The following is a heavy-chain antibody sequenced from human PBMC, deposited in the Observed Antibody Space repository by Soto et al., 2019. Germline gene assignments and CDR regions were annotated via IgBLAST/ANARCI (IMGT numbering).Heavy chain of an antibody. CDR3: ARESLFRRGYRIDAFDI. CDR2: ISSSSTYT. V-gene: IGHV3-11*06. Sequence: QVQLVESGGGLVEPGGSLRLSCAASGFTFSDYYMSWIRQAPGKGLEWVSYISSSSTYTNYADSVKGRFTISRDNAKNSLYLQMNSLRAEDTAVYYCARESLFRRGYRIDAFDIWGQGTMVTVSS. CDR1: GFTFSDYY. D-gene: IGHD3-22*01. J-gene: IGHJ3*02.